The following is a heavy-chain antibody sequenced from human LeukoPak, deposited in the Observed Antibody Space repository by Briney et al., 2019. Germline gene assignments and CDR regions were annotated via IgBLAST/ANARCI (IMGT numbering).Heavy chain of an antibody. D-gene: IGHD4-17*01. CDR3: AINPGDYDDFDY. V-gene: IGHV3-23*01. CDR2: ISGPGGAP. CDR1: GFTFSSYA. Sequence: GGSLRLSCAASGFTFSSYAMTWVRQAPGKGLEWVSAISGPGGAPFYADSVKGRFTISRDNSNNMLYLQMDSLRADDTALYYCAINPGDYDDFDYWGQGTLVTVSS. J-gene: IGHJ4*02.